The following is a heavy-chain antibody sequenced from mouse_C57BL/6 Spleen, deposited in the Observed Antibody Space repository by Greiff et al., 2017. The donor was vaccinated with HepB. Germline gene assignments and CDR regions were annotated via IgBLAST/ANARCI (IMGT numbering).Heavy chain of an antibody. J-gene: IGHJ1*03. D-gene: IGHD2-1*01. CDR2: INPNNGGT. V-gene: IGHV1-22*01. Sequence: VQLKESGPELVKPGASVKMSCKASGYTFTDYNMHWVKQSHGKSLEWIGYINPNNGGTSYNQKFKGKATLTVNKSSSTAYMELRSLTSEDSAVYYCARILPLYWYFDVWGTGTTVTVSS. CDR1: GYTFTDYN. CDR3: ARILPLYWYFDV.